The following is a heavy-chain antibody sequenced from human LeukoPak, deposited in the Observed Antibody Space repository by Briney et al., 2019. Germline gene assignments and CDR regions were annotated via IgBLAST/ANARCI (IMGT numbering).Heavy chain of an antibody. CDR2: IYPGDSDT. D-gene: IGHD4-17*01. J-gene: IGHJ4*02. CDR3: ASSTTVTDFDY. Sequence: GESLKISCKTSGYSFTPYWIGWVRQMPGKGLEWMGIIYPGDSDTRYSPSFQGQVTISADKSISTAYLQWSSLKASDTAMYYCASSTTVTDFDYWGQGTLVTVSS. V-gene: IGHV5-51*01. CDR1: GYSFTPYW.